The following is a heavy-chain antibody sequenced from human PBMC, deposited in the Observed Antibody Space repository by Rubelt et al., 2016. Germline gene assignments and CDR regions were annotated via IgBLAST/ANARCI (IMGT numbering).Heavy chain of an antibody. D-gene: IGHD7-27*01. J-gene: IGHJ5*02. V-gene: IGHV2-5*01. CDR1: GFSLITNGVG. Sequence: QITLKESGPTLVKPTQTLTLTCTFSGFSLITNGVGVGWIRQPPGKALEWLALIYWNDDKRYSPSLKNRLAITRDTSRSQVVLTMTNMDPVDTGTYYWAHRTPGWYVRSANWGGWFDPWGQGILVTVSS. CDR3: AHRTPGWYVRSANWGGWFDP. CDR2: IYWNDDK.